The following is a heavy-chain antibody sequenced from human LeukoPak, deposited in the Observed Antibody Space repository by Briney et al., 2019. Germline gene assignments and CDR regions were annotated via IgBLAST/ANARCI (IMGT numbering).Heavy chain of an antibody. CDR2: IYYSGST. CDR1: GGSISSSSYY. Sequence: SETLSLTCTVSGGSISSSSYYWGWIRQPPGKGLEWIGSIYYSGSTYYNPSLKSRVTISVDTSKNQFSLKLSSVTAADTAVYYCARQGINYSNYEGWGQGTLVTVSS. J-gene: IGHJ4*02. D-gene: IGHD4-11*01. CDR3: ARQGINYSNYEG. V-gene: IGHV4-39*01.